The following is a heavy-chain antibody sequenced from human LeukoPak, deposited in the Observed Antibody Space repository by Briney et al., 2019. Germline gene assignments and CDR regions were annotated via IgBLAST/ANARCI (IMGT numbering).Heavy chain of an antibody. CDR3: AREYSSSSGGGLDY. Sequence: SETLSLTCTVSGGSFSSGDYYWSWIRQPPGKGLEWIGYMYYNGTVNYNPSLKSRVTIAADTSKNQFSLKLSSVTAADTAMYFCAREYSSSSGGGLDYWGQGTLVTVSS. CDR1: GGSFSSGDYY. V-gene: IGHV4-61*08. D-gene: IGHD6-6*01. J-gene: IGHJ4*02. CDR2: MYYNGTV.